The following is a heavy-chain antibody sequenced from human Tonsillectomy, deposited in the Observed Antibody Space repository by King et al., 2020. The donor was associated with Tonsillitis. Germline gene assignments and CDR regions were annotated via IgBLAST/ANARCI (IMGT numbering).Heavy chain of an antibody. J-gene: IGHJ4*02. D-gene: IGHD2-2*01. CDR1: GGSFSGYY. CDR3: ATSGYCSSTSCYPFDY. Sequence: LQLQQWGAGLLKPSETLSLTCAVYGGSFSGYYWSWIRQPPGKGLGWIGEINHSGSTNYNPSLKSRVTISVDTSKNQFSLKLSSVTAADTAVYYCATSGYCSSTSCYPFDYWGQGTLVTVSS. V-gene: IGHV4-34*01. CDR2: INHSGST.